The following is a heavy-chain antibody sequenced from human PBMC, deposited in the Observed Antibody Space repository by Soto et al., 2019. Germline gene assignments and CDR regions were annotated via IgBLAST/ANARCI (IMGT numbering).Heavy chain of an antibody. CDR3: AEVGVVVAATRGGWEIGNNWFDP. D-gene: IGHD2-15*01. J-gene: IGHJ5*02. CDR2: IYDSGST. Sequence: SETLSLTCTVSGGSISSSSYYWGWIRQPPGKGLEWIGRIYDSGSTYYNPSIKSGVTISVHTSKNRFSPKMSSVTAADTAVYYCAEVGVVVAATRGGWEIGNNWFDPWGQGTLVTVSS. V-gene: IGHV4-39*01. CDR1: GGSISSSSYY.